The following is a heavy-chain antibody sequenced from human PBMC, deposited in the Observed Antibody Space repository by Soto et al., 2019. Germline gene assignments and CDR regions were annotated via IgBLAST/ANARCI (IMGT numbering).Heavy chain of an antibody. D-gene: IGHD6-13*01. J-gene: IGHJ5*01. CDR1: GGSISKYY. CDR2: IYTSGST. Sequence: SETLSLTCTVSGGSISKYYWTWIRQPAGKGLEWIGRIYTSGSTNYNPSLKSRVTMSVDTSKNQFSLKLSSVTAADTALCYCARQTTYSSSWYDYWGHGTLVTVSS. CDR3: ARQTTYSSSWYDY. V-gene: IGHV4-4*07.